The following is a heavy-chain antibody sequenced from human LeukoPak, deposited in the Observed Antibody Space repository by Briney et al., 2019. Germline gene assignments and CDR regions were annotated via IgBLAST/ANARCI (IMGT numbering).Heavy chain of an antibody. D-gene: IGHD6-13*01. CDR2: INPNSGGT. CDR3: ARVDGVPGIAAAGIDY. J-gene: IGHJ4*02. CDR1: GYTFTGYY. V-gene: IGHV1-2*02. Sequence: ALVKVSCKASGYTFTGYYMHWVRQAPGQGLEWMGWINPNSGGTNYAQKFQGRVTMTRDTSISTAYMELSRLRSDDTAVYYCARVDGVPGIAAAGIDYWGQGTLVTVSS.